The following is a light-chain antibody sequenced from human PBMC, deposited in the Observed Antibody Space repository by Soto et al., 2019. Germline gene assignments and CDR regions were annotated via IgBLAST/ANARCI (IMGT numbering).Light chain of an antibody. CDR1: TGAVTSGFY. Sequence: QAVVTQEPSLTVSPGGTVTLTCASNTGAVTSGFYPNWFQQKSGQTPRTLIYSTSNKYSWTPARFSGSLLGGKAALTLSGVQPEDEADYYCLVFYDGAWVFGGGTKVTVL. CDR3: LVFYDGAWV. CDR2: STS. V-gene: IGLV7-43*01. J-gene: IGLJ3*02.